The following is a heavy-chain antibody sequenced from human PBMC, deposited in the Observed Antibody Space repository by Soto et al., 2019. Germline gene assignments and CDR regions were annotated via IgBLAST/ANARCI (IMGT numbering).Heavy chain of an antibody. V-gene: IGHV4-30-2*01. CDR2: IYQTGTL. CDR3: ARHPYRSSFPTSFDS. CDR1: GGSITSSEYS. J-gene: IGHJ4*02. D-gene: IGHD6-19*01. Sequence: PSETLSLTCNVSGGSITSSEYSWNWIRQAPGKGLEGIGFIYQTGTLYYNPSLKSLVTISRGRSENLFSLKLSSVTAAATAVEFCARHPYRSSFPTSFDSSRQGTLVSLS.